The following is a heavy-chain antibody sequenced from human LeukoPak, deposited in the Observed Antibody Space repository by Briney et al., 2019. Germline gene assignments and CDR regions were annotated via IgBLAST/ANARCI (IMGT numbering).Heavy chain of an antibody. J-gene: IGHJ4*02. CDR1: GFTFSSYW. Sequence: GSLRLSCAASGFTFSSYWMHWVRQAPGKGLEWIGEINHSGSTNYNPSLKSRVTISVDTSKNQFSLKLSSVTAADTAVYYCARNGDGIRIRDWGQGTLVTVSS. CDR3: ARNGDGIRIRD. V-gene: IGHV4-34*01. CDR2: INHSGST. D-gene: IGHD3-10*01.